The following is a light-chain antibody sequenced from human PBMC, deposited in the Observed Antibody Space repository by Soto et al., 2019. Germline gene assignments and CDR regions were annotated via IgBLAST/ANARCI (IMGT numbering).Light chain of an antibody. V-gene: IGLV2-23*01. Sequence: QYALTQPASVSGSPGQSITISCTGTSSDVGSHNLVSWYQQHPGKAPKIIISEDSKRPSGISNRFSGSKSGNTASLTISGLQAEDEADYYCCSYASGSTWVFGGGTKVTVL. J-gene: IGLJ3*02. CDR3: CSYASGSTWV. CDR2: EDS. CDR1: SSDVGSHNL.